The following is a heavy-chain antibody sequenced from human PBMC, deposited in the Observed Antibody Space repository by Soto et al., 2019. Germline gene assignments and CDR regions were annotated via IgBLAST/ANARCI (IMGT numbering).Heavy chain of an antibody. D-gene: IGHD6-19*01. Sequence: SETLSLTCTVTGGYISSYNWSWNRQHPRKGLERVGHFYNSGSASHSPTPKSGGTISVDTSKNQFSLNLSSVTAADTAVYYCARTYSSDWSLGYWGQGTLVTVS. CDR2: FYNSGSA. V-gene: IGHV4-59*01. CDR1: GGYISSYN. J-gene: IGHJ4*02. CDR3: ARTYSSDWSLGY.